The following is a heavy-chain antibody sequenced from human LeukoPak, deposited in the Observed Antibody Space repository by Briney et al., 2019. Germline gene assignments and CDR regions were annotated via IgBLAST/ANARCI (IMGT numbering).Heavy chain of an antibody. CDR3: AKKGPYYYDSSGYSLPTEYFQH. CDR1: GFTFSSYG. CDR2: ISYDGSNK. D-gene: IGHD3-22*01. V-gene: IGHV3-30*18. J-gene: IGHJ1*01. Sequence: GGSLRLSCAASGFTFSSYGMHWVRQAPGKGLEWVAVISYDGSNKYYADSVKGRFTISRDNSKNTLYLQMNSLRAEDTAVYYCAKKGPYYYDSSGYSLPTEYFQHWGQGTLVTVSS.